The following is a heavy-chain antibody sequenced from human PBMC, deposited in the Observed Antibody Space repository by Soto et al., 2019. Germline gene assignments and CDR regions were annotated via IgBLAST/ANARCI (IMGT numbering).Heavy chain of an antibody. J-gene: IGHJ5*02. CDR3: AREHGSGSYYHPNWFDP. CDR2: ISSSSSTI. V-gene: IGHV3-48*02. D-gene: IGHD3-10*01. Sequence: GGSLRLSCAASGFTFSSYSMNWVRQAPGKGLEWVSYISSSSSTIYYADSVKGRFTISRDNAKNSLYLQMNSLRDEDTAVYYCAREHGSGSYYHPNWFDPWGQGTLVTVSS. CDR1: GFTFSSYS.